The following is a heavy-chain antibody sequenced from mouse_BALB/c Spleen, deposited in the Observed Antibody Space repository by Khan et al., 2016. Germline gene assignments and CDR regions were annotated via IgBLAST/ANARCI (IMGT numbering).Heavy chain of an antibody. CDR1: GYTFTSYW. CDR3: ARGGYGNYVFAY. CDR2: IYPGDGDT. D-gene: IGHD2-1*01. Sequence: QVQLQQSGAELARPGASVKLSCKASGYTFTSYWMQWVKQRPGQGLQWIGTIYPGDGDTWYTQKFKGKATLTADKSPSTAYMQLSSLASEDSAVYYCARGGYGNYVFAYWGQGTLVTVSA. J-gene: IGHJ3*01. V-gene: IGHV1-87*01.